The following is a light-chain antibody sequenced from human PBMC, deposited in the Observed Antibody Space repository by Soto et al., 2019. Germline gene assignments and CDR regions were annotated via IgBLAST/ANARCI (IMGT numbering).Light chain of an antibody. V-gene: IGLV1-40*01. Sequence: QSVLTQPPSVSGAPGQRVTISCTGSSSNLGAGYDVHWYQQVPGTAPKLLIYGNNQRPSGVPDRFSGSRSGTSASLAISGLQSEDEADYYCVAWDDSLNGHVVFGGGTKLTVL. CDR3: VAWDDSLNGHVV. J-gene: IGLJ2*01. CDR1: SSNLGAGYD. CDR2: GNN.